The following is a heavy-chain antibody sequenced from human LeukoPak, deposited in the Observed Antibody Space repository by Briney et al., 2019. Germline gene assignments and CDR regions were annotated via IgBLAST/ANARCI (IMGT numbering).Heavy chain of an antibody. CDR1: GFTSSSYW. CDR2: INSDGIGT. D-gene: IGHD3-10*01. Sequence: GGSLRLSCAASGFTSSSYWTHSVREAPGKRLVCVSRINSDGIGTSYADSVKGRFTISRDNAKNTLNLQMNSLRAEDTAVYYCARDLPWGSYYNDEEDYWGQGTLVTVSS. J-gene: IGHJ4*02. CDR3: ARDLPWGSYYNDEEDY. V-gene: IGHV3-74*01.